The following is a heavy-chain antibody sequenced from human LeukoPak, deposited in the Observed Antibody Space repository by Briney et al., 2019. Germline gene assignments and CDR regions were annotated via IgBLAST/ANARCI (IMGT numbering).Heavy chain of an antibody. V-gene: IGHV1-69*05. D-gene: IGHD1-26*01. CDR3: ARRIVGATGYYFDY. CDR2: IIPIFGTA. CDR1: GGTFSSYA. J-gene: IGHJ4*02. Sequence: SVKVSCKASGGTFSSYAISWVRQAPGQGLEWMGGIIPIFGTASYAQKFQGRVTITTDESTSTAYMELSSLRSEDTAVYYCARRIVGATGYYFDYWGQGTLVTVSS.